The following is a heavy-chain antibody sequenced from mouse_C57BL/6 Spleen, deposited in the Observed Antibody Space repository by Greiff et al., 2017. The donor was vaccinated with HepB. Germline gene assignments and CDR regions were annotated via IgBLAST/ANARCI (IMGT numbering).Heavy chain of an antibody. D-gene: IGHD2-3*01. J-gene: IGHJ4*01. V-gene: IGHV1-18*01. CDR3: ARSGWLLYYYAMDY. CDR2: INPNNGGT. CDR1: GYTFTDYN. Sequence: EVMLVESGPELVKPGASVKIPCKASGYTFTDYNMDWVKQSHGKSLEWIGDINPNNGGTIYNQKFKGKATLTVDKSSSTAYMELRSLTSEDTAVYYCARSGWLLYYYAMDYWGQGTSVTVSS.